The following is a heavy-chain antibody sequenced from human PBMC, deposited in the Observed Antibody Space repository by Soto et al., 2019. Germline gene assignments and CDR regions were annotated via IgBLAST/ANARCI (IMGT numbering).Heavy chain of an antibody. CDR2: IYPGDSDT. Sequence: GESLKISCKGSGYSFTSYWIGWVRQMPGKGLEWMGIIYPGDSDTRYSPSFQGQVTISADKSISTAYLQWSSLKASDTAMYYCARHGSNYYGSGSYYNEDYYYYGMDVWGQGTTVTVSS. D-gene: IGHD3-10*01. CDR3: ARHGSNYYGSGSYYNEDYYYYGMDV. CDR1: GYSFTSYW. J-gene: IGHJ6*02. V-gene: IGHV5-51*01.